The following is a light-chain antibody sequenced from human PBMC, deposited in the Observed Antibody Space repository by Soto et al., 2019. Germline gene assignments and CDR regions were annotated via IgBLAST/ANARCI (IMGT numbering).Light chain of an antibody. V-gene: IGKV2-28*01. CDR2: LGS. CDR3: MQALQMRT. Sequence: DIVMTQSPLSLPVTPGEPASISCRSSQSLLYSNGYNYLDWYLQKPGQSPQLLIYLGSNRASGVPDRFSGSGSGTDFTLKISRVEAEDVRIYYCMQALQMRTFGQGTKVEIK. CDR1: QSLLYSNGYNY. J-gene: IGKJ1*01.